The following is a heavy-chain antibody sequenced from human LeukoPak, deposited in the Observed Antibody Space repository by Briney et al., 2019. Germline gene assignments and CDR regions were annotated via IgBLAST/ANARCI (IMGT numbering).Heavy chain of an antibody. J-gene: IGHJ4*02. Sequence: AGGSLRLSCAASGFTFSSYRMHWVRQAPGKGLEWVANIKLDGTEKYYVDSAKGRFTISRDNAKNSLYLQMNSLRAEDTAVYYCASDRFYFGVWGQGTLVTVSS. V-gene: IGHV3-7*05. CDR1: GFTFSSYR. CDR2: IKLDGTEK. CDR3: ASDRFYFGV. D-gene: IGHD3-16*01.